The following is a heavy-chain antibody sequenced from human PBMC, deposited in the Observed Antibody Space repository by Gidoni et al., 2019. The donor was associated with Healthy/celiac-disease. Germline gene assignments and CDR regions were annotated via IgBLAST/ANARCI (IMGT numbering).Heavy chain of an antibody. J-gene: IGHJ3*02. CDR1: GGTFG. CDR3: AREYLKSAFDI. D-gene: IGHD2-2*01. CDR2: IPIFGTA. Sequence: QVQLVQSGAEVKQPGSSAKVSCKASGGTFGIIPIFGTANYAQKFQGRVTITADESTRTAYMELSSLRSEDTAVYYCAREYLKSAFDIWGQGTMVTVSS. V-gene: IGHV1-69*01.